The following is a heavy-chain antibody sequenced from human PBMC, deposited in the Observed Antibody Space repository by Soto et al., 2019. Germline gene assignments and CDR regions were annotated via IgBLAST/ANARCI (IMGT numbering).Heavy chain of an antibody. V-gene: IGHV1-3*01. J-gene: IGHJ6*02. D-gene: IGHD6-13*01. CDR1: GYTFTSYA. CDR2: INAGNGNT. CDR3: ARDYDSGSSSWFPYYYYYYGMDV. Sequence: ASVKVSCKASGYTFTSYAMHWVRQAPGQRLEWMGWINAGNGNTKYSQKFQGRVTITRDTSASTAYMELSSLRSEDTAVYYCARDYDSGSSSWFPYYYYYYGMDVWGQGTTVTVPS.